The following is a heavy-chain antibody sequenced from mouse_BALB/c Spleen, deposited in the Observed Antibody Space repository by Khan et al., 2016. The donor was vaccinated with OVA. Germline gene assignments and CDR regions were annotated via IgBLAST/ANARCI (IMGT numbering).Heavy chain of an antibody. CDR2: IFPGTGTT. CDR3: ARCYFGNDEFAY. CDR1: GYTFTSYW. D-gene: IGHD2-2*01. Sequence: QVQLQQSGAELVKPGASVKLSCKTSGYTFTSYWIQWVKQRPGQGIGWFGQIFPGTGTTYYNENFKGKATLTVATSHNLAYMQFSSLTSEDAAVYFCARCYFGNDEFAYWGQGTLVTVSP. J-gene: IGHJ3*01. V-gene: IGHV1S132*01.